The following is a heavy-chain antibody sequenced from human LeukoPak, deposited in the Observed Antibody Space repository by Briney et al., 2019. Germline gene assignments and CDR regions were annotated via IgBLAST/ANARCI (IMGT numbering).Heavy chain of an antibody. CDR1: GFTFRNYG. V-gene: IGHV3-33*06. CDR3: VKDERWLKLSTPIYYFDL. D-gene: IGHD5-24*01. CDR2: IWSDGSNT. Sequence: GGSLRLSCAASGFTFRNYGMFWVRQAPGKGLEWVAVIWSDGSNTDYADSVKGRFTVSRDNSKNMVFLHMNSLRSEDTAIYYCVKDERWLKLSTPIYYFDLWGQGTLVTVSS. J-gene: IGHJ4*02.